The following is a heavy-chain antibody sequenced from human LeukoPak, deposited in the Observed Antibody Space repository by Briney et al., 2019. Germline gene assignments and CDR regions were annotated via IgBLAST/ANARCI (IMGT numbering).Heavy chain of an antibody. Sequence: GGSLRLSCAASGFTFSSYGMHWVRQAPGKGLEWVAVISYDGSNKYYADSVKGRFTISRDNSKNTLYLQMNSLRAEDTAVYYCTKDPVAARPNYFGYWGQGTLVTVSS. CDR3: TKDPVAARPNYFGY. CDR1: GFTFSSYG. V-gene: IGHV3-30*18. J-gene: IGHJ4*02. D-gene: IGHD6-6*01. CDR2: ISYDGSNK.